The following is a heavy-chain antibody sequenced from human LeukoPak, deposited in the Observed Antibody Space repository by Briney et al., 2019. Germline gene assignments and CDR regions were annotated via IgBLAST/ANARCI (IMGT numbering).Heavy chain of an antibody. V-gene: IGHV3-49*04. Sequence: GGSLSLSCTASGFTLGDYVMSWVRQAPGRGGEWVGFIRSKAYGGTTEYAASVKGRFTISRDDSKSIAYLQMNSLKTEDTAVYYCTRVTGAMVRGVMSLRHLYMDVWGKGTTVTISS. CDR3: TRVTGAMVRGVMSLRHLYMDV. CDR1: GFTLGDYV. CDR2: IRSKAYGGTT. D-gene: IGHD3-10*01. J-gene: IGHJ6*03.